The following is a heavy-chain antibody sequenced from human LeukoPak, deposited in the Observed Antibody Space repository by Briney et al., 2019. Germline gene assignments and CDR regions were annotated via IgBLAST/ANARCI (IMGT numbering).Heavy chain of an antibody. CDR1: GGSFSGYY. CDR2: INHSGST. CDR3: ARAGQIRPSSGYYP. Sequence: SETLSLTCAVYGGSFSGYYWSWIRHPPGEGLEWIGEINHSGSTNYNPSLKSRVTISVDTSKNQFSLKLSSVTAADTAVYYCARAGQIRPSSGYYPWGQGTLVTVSS. D-gene: IGHD3-22*01. J-gene: IGHJ5*02. V-gene: IGHV4-34*01.